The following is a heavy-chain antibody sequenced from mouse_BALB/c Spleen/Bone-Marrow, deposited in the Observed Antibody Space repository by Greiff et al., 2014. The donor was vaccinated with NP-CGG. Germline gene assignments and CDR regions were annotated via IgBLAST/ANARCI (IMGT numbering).Heavy chain of an antibody. J-gene: IGHJ4*01. D-gene: IGHD2-2*01. CDR2: INPSNGRT. V-gene: IGHV1S81*02. Sequence: VQLPQSGAELVKPGASLKLSCKASGYTFTNYWIHWVKQRPGQGLEWIGEINPSNGRTNYNEKFKTKATLTVDKSSSTAYMQLSSLTSKDSAVNDCAARLSHLAMDYWGQGTSVTVSS. CDR3: AARLSHLAMDY. CDR1: GYTFTNYW.